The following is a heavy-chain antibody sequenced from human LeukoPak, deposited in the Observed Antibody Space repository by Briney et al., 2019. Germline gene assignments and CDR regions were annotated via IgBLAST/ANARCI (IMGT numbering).Heavy chain of an antibody. Sequence: SETLSLTCTVSGGSISSYYWSWIRQPPGKGLEWIGYIYYSGSAYYNPSLKSRFAISVDTSKNQFSLKLSSVTAADTAVYYCARVVGATAFDSWGQGTLVTV. D-gene: IGHD1-26*01. CDR3: ARVVGATAFDS. J-gene: IGHJ4*01. CDR1: GGSISSYY. CDR2: IYYSGSA. V-gene: IGHV4-59*12.